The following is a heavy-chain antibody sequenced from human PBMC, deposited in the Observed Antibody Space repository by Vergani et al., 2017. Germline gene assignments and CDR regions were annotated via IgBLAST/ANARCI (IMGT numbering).Heavy chain of an antibody. Sequence: EVQLVQSGAEVKKPGESLKISCKGSRYSFTSYWIGWVRQMPGKGLEWMGIIYPGDSDTRYSPSFQDKVTISADKSISTADLQWSSLKASHTAMYYCASTYYYDGGGYSRSFGIDVWGQGTTVTVSS. D-gene: IGHD3-22*01. V-gene: IGHV5-51*01. J-gene: IGHJ6*02. CDR3: ASTYYYDGGGYSRSFGIDV. CDR1: RYSFTSYW. CDR2: IYPGDSDT.